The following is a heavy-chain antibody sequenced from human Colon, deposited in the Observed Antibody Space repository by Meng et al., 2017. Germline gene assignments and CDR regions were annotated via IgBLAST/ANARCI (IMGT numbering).Heavy chain of an antibody. D-gene: IGHD6-19*01. Sequence: QLQMVQSGAEVKKHGASVRVSCKASGYTFTHHGISWIRQAPGQGLEWMGWISCYNGDTNYAQKLQGRVTMTTDPSTNPAYMDLRSLRSDDTAVYYCARDPSNTSGRYAYFDYWGQGTLVTVSS. CDR3: ARDPSNTSGRYAYFDY. J-gene: IGHJ4*02. CDR2: ISCYNGDT. V-gene: IGHV1-18*01. CDR1: GYTFTHHG.